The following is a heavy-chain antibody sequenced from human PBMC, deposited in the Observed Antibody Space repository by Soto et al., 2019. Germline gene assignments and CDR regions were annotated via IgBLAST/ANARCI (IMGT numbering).Heavy chain of an antibody. V-gene: IGHV1-46*01. Sequence: QVQLSQFGAEVKKPGASVKVSCKASGYSFTNFHIHWVRQAPGQGLEWMGMIDPSVGITRAAQRHQRRITISRDGPTGTVYMELTSLTSEDTAVYYCWRDVIGHDNYETIGYYFDHWGQGTLVTVSS. D-gene: IGHD3-22*01. CDR2: IDPSVGIT. CDR1: GYSFTNFH. CDR3: WRDVIGHDNYETIGYYFDH. J-gene: IGHJ4*02.